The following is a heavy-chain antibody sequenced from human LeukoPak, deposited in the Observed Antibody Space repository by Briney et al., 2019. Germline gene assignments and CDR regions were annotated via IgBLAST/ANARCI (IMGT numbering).Heavy chain of an antibody. D-gene: IGHD1-26*01. V-gene: IGHV4-59*12. CDR3: ARPGGGDAFDI. Sequence: SETLSLTCTVSGGSISSYYWSWIRQPPGKGLEWIGYIYYSGSTNYNPSLKSRVTMSVDTSKNQFSLKLSSVTAADTAVYYCARPGGGDAFDIWGQGTMVTVSS. CDR1: GGSISSYY. CDR2: IYYSGST. J-gene: IGHJ3*02.